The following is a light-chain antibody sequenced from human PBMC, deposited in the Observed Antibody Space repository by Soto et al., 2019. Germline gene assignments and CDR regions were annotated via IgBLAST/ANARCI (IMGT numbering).Light chain of an antibody. J-gene: IGKJ1*01. CDR3: QQYGSSSWT. CDR1: QSISSSY. V-gene: IGKV3-20*01. CDR2: GAS. Sequence: EIVLKQSPGTLSLSPGKRATLSCRASQSISSSYLAWYQQRPGQAPRLLIYGASSRATGIPDRFSGSGSGTEFTLTISRLEPEDFAVYYCQQYGSSSWTVGQGAKV.